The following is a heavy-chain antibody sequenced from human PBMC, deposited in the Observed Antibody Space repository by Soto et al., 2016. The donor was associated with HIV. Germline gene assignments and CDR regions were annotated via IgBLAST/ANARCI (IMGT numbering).Heavy chain of an antibody. V-gene: IGHV3-21*01. CDR2: ISTSHDYV. CDR1: GFSFKSYV. Sequence: EVQLVESGGGLVKPGGSLRLSCAASGFSFKSYVMNWVRQAPGKGLEWISSISTSHDYVNYADSVKGRFTISRDNAKNTLYLQMNSLRAEDTAVYYCARAPSDTAMVTYFDYVGQGTLVTVLL. J-gene: IGHJ4*02. D-gene: IGHD5-18*01. CDR3: ARAPSDTAMVTYFDY.